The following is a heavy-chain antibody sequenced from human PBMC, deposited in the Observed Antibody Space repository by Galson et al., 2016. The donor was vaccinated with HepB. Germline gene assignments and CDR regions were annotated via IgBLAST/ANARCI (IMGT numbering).Heavy chain of an antibody. CDR2: LSYNGLNQ. Sequence: SLRLSCAASGFVFSNYGMHWVRQAPGKGLEWVAGLSYNGLNQHYPDSLMGRFTVSGDNSKSIMYLQMDSLRPDDTAVYYCTKRVAEGGLGDTWGQGTVVTVSS. CDR1: GFVFSNYG. J-gene: IGHJ5*02. D-gene: IGHD2-15*01. V-gene: IGHV3-30*18. CDR3: TKRVAEGGLGDT.